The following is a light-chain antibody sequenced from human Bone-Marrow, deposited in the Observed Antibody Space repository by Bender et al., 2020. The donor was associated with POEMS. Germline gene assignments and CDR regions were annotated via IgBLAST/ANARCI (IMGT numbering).Light chain of an antibody. J-gene: IGLJ1*01. CDR1: KLGETY. Sequence: SYELTQPPSVSVSPGQTARIICSGDKLGETYASWYQQKPGQSPELVIHQDRKRPSGIPERFSGSSSGTTVTLTISGVQAEDEADYYCRSADSSGTYVFGTGTKVTVL. V-gene: IGLV3-25*03. CDR2: QDR. CDR3: RSADSSGTYV.